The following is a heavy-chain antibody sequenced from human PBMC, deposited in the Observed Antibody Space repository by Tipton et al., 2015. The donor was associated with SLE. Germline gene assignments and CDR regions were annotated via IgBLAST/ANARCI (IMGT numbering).Heavy chain of an antibody. D-gene: IGHD6-13*01. J-gene: IGHJ6*03. Sequence: TLSLTCTISGGSISSYYWSWIRQAPGKGLEWIGHVYYSGTTNYSPSLKSRATISIDTSKNQFSLEVTAVSDADTALYYCARDGGAAAESYNYYMDVWGIGTTVTVSS. V-gene: IGHV4-59*01. CDR1: GGSISSYY. CDR3: ARDGGAAAESYNYYMDV. CDR2: VYYSGTT.